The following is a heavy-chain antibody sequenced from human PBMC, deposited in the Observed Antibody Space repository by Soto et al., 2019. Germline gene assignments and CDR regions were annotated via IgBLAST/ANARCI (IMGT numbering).Heavy chain of an antibody. Sequence: GGSLRLSCAASGFMFSVYTMNWVRQAPGKGLEWISSINSDSSSIYHADSVKGRFTISRDNAKNSVDLQMNSLRDEDTAAYYCARSYYHDSSAYYYDYWGQGALVTVSS. CDR2: INSDSSSI. CDR3: ARSYYHDSSAYYYDY. V-gene: IGHV3-48*02. D-gene: IGHD3-22*01. CDR1: GFMFSVYT. J-gene: IGHJ4*02.